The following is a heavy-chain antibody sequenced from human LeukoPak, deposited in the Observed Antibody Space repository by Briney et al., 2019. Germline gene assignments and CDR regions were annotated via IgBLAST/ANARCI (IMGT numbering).Heavy chain of an antibody. V-gene: IGHV6-1*01. Sequence: SQTLSLTCAISGDSVSSNSAAWNWIRQSPSRGLERLGRTYYRSKWYNDYAVSVKSRITINPDTSKNQFSLQLNSVTPEDTAVYYCAREQWLAHSGNYFDYRGQGTLVTVSS. J-gene: IGHJ4*02. CDR2: TYYRSKWYN. CDR3: AREQWLAHSGNYFDY. D-gene: IGHD6-19*01. CDR1: GDSVSSNSAA.